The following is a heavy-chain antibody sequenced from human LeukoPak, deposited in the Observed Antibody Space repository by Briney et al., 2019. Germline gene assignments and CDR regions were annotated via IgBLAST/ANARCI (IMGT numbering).Heavy chain of an antibody. Sequence: ASVKVSCKASGYTFTGYYMHWVRQAPGQGLEWMGWINPNSGGTNYAQKFQGRVTMTRDTSISTAYMELSRLRSDDMAVYYCARLACSGGSCYSALFGWFDPWGQGTLVTVSS. V-gene: IGHV1-2*02. J-gene: IGHJ5*02. CDR2: INPNSGGT. CDR1: GYTFTGYY. D-gene: IGHD2-15*01. CDR3: ARLACSGGSCYSALFGWFDP.